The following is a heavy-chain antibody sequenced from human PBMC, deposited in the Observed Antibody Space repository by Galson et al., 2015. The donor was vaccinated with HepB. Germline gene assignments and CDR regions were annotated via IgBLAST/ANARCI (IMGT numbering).Heavy chain of an antibody. CDR3: TTDYGGRIAAAGPDY. D-gene: IGHD6-13*01. Sequence: SLRLSCAASGFTFSNAWMNWVRQAPGKGLEWVGRIKSKTDGGTTDYAAPVKGRFTISRDDSKNTLYLQMNSLITEDTAVYYCTTDYGGRIAAAGPDYWGQGTLVTVSS. CDR2: IKSKTDGGTT. CDR1: GFTFSNAW. V-gene: IGHV3-15*07. J-gene: IGHJ4*02.